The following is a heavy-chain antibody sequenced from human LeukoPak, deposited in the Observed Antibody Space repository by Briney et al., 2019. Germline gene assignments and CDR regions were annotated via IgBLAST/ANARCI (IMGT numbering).Heavy chain of an antibody. J-gene: IGHJ4*02. CDR3: ARREGAAAGSDY. D-gene: IGHD6-13*01. V-gene: IGHV3-21*01. Sequence: GGSLRLSCAASGFTLSSYWMSWVRQAPGKGLEWVSSISSSSSYIYYADSVKGRFTISRDNAKNSLYLQMNSLRAEDTAVYYCARREGAAAGSDYWGQGTLVTVSS. CDR2: ISSSSSYI. CDR1: GFTLSSYW.